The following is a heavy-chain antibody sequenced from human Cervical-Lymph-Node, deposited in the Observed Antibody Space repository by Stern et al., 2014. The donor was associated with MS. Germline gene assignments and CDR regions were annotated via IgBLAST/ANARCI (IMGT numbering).Heavy chain of an antibody. V-gene: IGHV5-51*04. CDR2: IYPDDSDI. D-gene: IGHD1-1*01. CDR1: GYTFTNNW. Sequence: VQLVQSGAEVKKPGESLKISCKGSGYTFTNNWIAWVRQMPGKGLEWMGIIYPDDSDIRYTPSLQGRSTIPAEKPISTAYLQWSSRKAADSPVYYCARPPPRRKWDDPNYGMDVWGQGTTVTVSS. J-gene: IGHJ6*02. CDR3: ARPPPRRKWDDPNYGMDV.